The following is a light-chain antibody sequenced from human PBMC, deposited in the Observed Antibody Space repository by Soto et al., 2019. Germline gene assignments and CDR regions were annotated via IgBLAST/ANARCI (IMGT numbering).Light chain of an antibody. CDR3: SSYTTSNSLQIL. CDR1: SSDVGGYNY. V-gene: IGLV2-14*03. CDR2: DVA. Sequence: QSVLTQPASVSGSPGQSITISCTGTSSDVGGYNYVSWYQHHPGKAPKLIIYDVANRPSGVSNPFSGSKSGNTASLTISGLQPEDFADYYCSSYTTSNSLQILFATGTEVAVL. J-gene: IGLJ1*01.